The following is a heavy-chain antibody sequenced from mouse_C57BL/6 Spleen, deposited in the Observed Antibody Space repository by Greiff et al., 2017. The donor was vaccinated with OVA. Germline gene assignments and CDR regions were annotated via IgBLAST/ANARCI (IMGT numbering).Heavy chain of an antibody. CDR2: IRLKSDNYAT. Sequence: EVHLVESGGGLVQPGGSMKLSCVASGFTFSNYWMNWVRQSPEKGLEWVAQIRLKSDNYATHYAESVKGRFTISRDDSKSSVYLQMNNLRAEDTGIYYCTGGYYYGSSYVSYWYFDVWGTGTTVTVAS. J-gene: IGHJ1*03. V-gene: IGHV6-3*01. CDR3: TGGYYYGSSYVSYWYFDV. CDR1: GFTFSNYW. D-gene: IGHD1-1*01.